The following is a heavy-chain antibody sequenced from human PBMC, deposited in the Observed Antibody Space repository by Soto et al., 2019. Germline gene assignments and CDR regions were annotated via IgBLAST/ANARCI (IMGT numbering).Heavy chain of an antibody. J-gene: IGHJ4*02. CDR2: VFSSVSA. V-gene: IGHV4-4*07. CDR3: ARDGMTTGDT. Sequence: PSETLSLTCIVSGVSVRSYTWSWVRQPANKGLEWIGRVFSSVSATYNPSLKSRVSISMDTPENRISLKLASVAAADAGVYFCARDGMTTGDTWGPGTLVTISS. D-gene: IGHD2-21*02. CDR1: GVSVRSYT.